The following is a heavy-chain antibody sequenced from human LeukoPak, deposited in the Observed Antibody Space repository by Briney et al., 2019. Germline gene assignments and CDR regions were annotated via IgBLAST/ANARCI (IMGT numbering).Heavy chain of an antibody. CDR2: IYTSGST. V-gene: IGHV4-4*07. J-gene: IGHJ6*02. CDR1: GGSISSYY. D-gene: IGHD6-13*01. Sequence: SETLSLTCTVSGGSISSYYWSWIRQPAGKGLEWIGRIYTSGSTNYNPSLKSRVTMSVGTSKNQFSLKLSSVTAADTAVYYCARCMRQQLVRSYYYGMDVWGQGTTVTVSS. CDR3: ARCMRQQLVRSYYYGMDV.